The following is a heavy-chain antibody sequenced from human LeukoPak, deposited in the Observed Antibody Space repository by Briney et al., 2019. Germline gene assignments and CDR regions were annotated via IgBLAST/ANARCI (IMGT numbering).Heavy chain of an antibody. CDR1: GGSISSYY. CDR2: IYSSGST. J-gene: IGHJ4*02. CDR3: ARNYDNSGYTAFGY. Sequence: SQTLSLTCTVSGGSISSYYWSWIRQSPGKGLEWIGHIYSSGSTNYNPSLKSRVTISIDTSKNQFSLKLSSETAADTALYYCARNYDNSGYTAFGYWGRGTLVTVSS. V-gene: IGHV4-59*01. D-gene: IGHD3-22*01.